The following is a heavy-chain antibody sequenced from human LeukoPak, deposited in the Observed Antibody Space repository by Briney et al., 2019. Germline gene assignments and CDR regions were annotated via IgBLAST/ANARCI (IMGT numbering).Heavy chain of an antibody. CDR2: ISAYNGNT. V-gene: IGHV1-18*01. D-gene: IGHD5-12*01. Sequence: ASVKVSCKASGYTFTSYGISWVRQAPGQGLEWMGWISAYNGNTNYAQKLQGRVTMTTDTSTSTAYMELRSLRSDDTAVYYCARKRCSGYDGYYVDVWGKGTTVTVSS. CDR1: GYTFTSYG. J-gene: IGHJ6*03. CDR3: ARKRCSGYDGYYVDV.